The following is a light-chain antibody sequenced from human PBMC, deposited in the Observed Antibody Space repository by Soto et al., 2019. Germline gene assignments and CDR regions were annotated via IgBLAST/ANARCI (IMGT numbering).Light chain of an antibody. CDR2: YVS. V-gene: IGKV3-20*01. CDR3: QQYGRSPRT. CDR1: QCVSSSY. J-gene: IGKJ1*01. Sequence: EIVLTQSPGTLSLSPGERATLSCRASQCVSSSYLAWYQQKPGQAPRLLIYYVSSRATGVPDRFSGSGSGTDFTLTISRLEPEDFAVYYCQQYGRSPRTFGQGTKVDIK.